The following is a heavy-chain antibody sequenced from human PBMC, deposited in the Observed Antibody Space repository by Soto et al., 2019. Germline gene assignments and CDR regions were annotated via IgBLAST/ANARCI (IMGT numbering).Heavy chain of an antibody. CDR1: GASFTNAW. CDR2: IKTRIDSATT. D-gene: IGHD5-12*01. CDR3: TTEDPSWLRGLEY. J-gene: IGHJ4*02. Sequence: EVQLVESGGGLVKPGESLRLSCEASGASFTNAWMNWVRQAPGKGLEWVGRIKTRIDSATTDYAAPVKGRFTISRDDSKNTLYLQMDSLKTDVTAVYYCTTEDPSWLRGLEYWGQGTLDTGSS. V-gene: IGHV3-15*01.